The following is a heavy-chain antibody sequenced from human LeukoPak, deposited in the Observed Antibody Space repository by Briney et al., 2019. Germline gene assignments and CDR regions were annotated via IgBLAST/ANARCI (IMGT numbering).Heavy chain of an antibody. V-gene: IGHV3-23*01. J-gene: IGHJ4*02. Sequence: GGSLRLSCAASGFTFSNYAISWVRQAPGKGLEWVSAISNSGRTYYADSVKGRFTISRDNSKNTLHLQMNSLRAEDTAVYYCAKESPYAVGGTGGIYYFDYWGQGALVTVSS. CDR3: AKESPYAVGGTGGIYYFDY. CDR1: GFTFSNYA. CDR2: ISNSGRT. D-gene: IGHD1-26*01.